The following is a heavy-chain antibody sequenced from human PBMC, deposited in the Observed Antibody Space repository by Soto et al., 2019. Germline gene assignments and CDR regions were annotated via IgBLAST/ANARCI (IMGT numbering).Heavy chain of an antibody. CDR3: ARDVGYIDYYYGMDV. V-gene: IGHV3-33*01. Sequence: QVQLVESGGGVVQPGRSLRLSCAASGFTFSSYGMPWVRQAPGKGLEWVAVIWYDGSNKYYADSVKGRFTISRDNSKNTLYLQMNSLRAEDTAVYYCARDVGYIDYYYGMDVWVQGTTVTVSS. CDR1: GFTFSSYG. J-gene: IGHJ6*02. D-gene: IGHD5-12*01. CDR2: IWYDGSNK.